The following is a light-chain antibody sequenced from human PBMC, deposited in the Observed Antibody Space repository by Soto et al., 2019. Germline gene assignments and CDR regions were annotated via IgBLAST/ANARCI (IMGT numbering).Light chain of an antibody. CDR2: NAA. V-gene: IGKV3-11*01. Sequence: EIVLTQSPVTLSLSPGERATLSCRASQSISSSLAWYQQKPGQAPRLLIYNAANSATGIPARFSGSGSGTDFTLTISSLEPEDFAVYYCQQRSNWPRKFGQGTKVEIK. CDR1: QSISSS. J-gene: IGKJ1*01. CDR3: QQRSNWPRK.